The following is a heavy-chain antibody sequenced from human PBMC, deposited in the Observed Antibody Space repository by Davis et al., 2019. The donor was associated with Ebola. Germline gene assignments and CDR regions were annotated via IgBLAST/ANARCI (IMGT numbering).Heavy chain of an antibody. J-gene: IGHJ6*02. V-gene: IGHV3-21*01. D-gene: IGHD4-11*01. CDR1: GFTFSSYS. CDR2: ISSSSSYI. Sequence: GESLKISCAASGFTFSSYSMNWVRQAPGKGLEWVSSISSSSSYIYYADSVKGRFTISRDNAKNSLYLQMNSLRAEDTAVYYCARNSMDYYYGMDVWGQGTTVTVSS. CDR3: ARNSMDYYYGMDV.